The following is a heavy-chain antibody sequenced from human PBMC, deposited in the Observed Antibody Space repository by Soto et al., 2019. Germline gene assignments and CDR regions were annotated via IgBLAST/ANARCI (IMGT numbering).Heavy chain of an antibody. J-gene: IGHJ4*02. CDR1: GYTFTSYG. V-gene: IGHV1-18*01. CDR2: ISAHNGNT. D-gene: IGHD1-1*01. CDR3: ARGRYGDY. Sequence: QVHLVQSGSEVKKPGASVKVSCKASGYTFTSYGITWVRQAPGQGLEWMGWISAHNGNTDYAQKLPGRVIVTRDTSTSTACMELRSLISDDTAVYYCARGRYGDYWGQGALVSVSS.